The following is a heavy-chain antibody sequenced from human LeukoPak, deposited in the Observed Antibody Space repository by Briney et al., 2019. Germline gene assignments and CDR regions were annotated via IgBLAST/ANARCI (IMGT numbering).Heavy chain of an antibody. CDR3: AVNYDILTGYYMDV. J-gene: IGHJ6*03. Sequence: ASVKVSCKASGYTFTGYYMHWVRQAPGQGLEWMGWINPNSGGTNYAQKFQGRVTMTRDTSISTAYMELSRLRSDDTAVYYCAVNYDILTGYYMDVWGKGTTVTVSS. CDR1: GYTFTGYY. D-gene: IGHD3-9*01. CDR2: INPNSGGT. V-gene: IGHV1-2*02.